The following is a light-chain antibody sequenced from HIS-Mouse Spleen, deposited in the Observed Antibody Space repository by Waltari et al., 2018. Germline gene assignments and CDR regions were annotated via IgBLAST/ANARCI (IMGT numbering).Light chain of an antibody. CDR3: SSYTSSSTWV. V-gene: IGLV2-14*01. J-gene: IGLJ3*02. CDR1: NSDVGGYNY. Sequence: QSALTQPASVSGSPGQSITISCTGTNSDVGGYNYVSWYQQHPGKAPKLMIYEVSNRPSGVSNRFSGSNSGNTASLTISGLQAEDEADYYCSSYTSSSTWVFGGGTKLTVL. CDR2: EVS.